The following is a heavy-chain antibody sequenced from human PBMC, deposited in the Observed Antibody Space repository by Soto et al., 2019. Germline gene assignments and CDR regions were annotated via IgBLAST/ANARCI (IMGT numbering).Heavy chain of an antibody. CDR2: MNPNSANT. V-gene: IGHV1-8*01. CDR3: ARSDGYNLKWFDP. CDR1: GYTFTSYD. J-gene: IGHJ5*02. D-gene: IGHD2-21*01. Sequence: QVQLVQSGAEVKKPGASVKVSCKASGYTFTSYDINWVRQATGQGLEWMGWMNPNSANTGYAQKFHRRXXMTRNTSRSTAYMELSSLRSEDTAVYYCARSDGYNLKWFDPWGEGTLVTVSS.